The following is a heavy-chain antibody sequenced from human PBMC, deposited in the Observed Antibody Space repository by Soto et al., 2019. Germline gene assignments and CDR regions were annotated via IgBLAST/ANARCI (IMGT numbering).Heavy chain of an antibody. J-gene: IGHJ3*02. CDR3: AKDRTIFGVAHAFDI. D-gene: IGHD3-3*01. CDR1: GFTFSSYA. Sequence: EVQLLESGGGLVQPGGSLRLFCAASGFTFSSYAMSWVRQAPGKGLEWVSAISGSGGSTYYADSVKDRFTISRDNSKNTLYLQMNSLRADDTAVYYCAKDRTIFGVAHAFDIWGQGTMVTVSS. V-gene: IGHV3-23*01. CDR2: ISGSGGST.